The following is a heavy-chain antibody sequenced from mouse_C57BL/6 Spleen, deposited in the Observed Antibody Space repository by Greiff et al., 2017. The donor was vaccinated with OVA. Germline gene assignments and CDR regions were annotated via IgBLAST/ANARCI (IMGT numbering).Heavy chain of an antibody. D-gene: IGHD2-3*01. J-gene: IGHJ2*01. CDR2: IDPSDSYT. CDR3: ARTNDGYPYYFDY. CDR1: GYTFTSYW. V-gene: IGHV1-69*01. Sequence: QVQLQQSGAELVMPGASVKLSCKASGYTFTSYWMHWVKQRPGQGLEWIGEIDPSDSYTNYNQKFKGKSTLTVDKSSSTAYMQLSSLTSEDSAVYYCARTNDGYPYYFDYWGQGTTLTVSS.